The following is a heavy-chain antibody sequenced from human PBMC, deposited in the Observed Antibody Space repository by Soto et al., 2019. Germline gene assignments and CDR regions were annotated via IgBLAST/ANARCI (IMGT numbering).Heavy chain of an antibody. J-gene: IGHJ5*02. V-gene: IGHV1-69*01. CDR2: IIPIFGTA. Sequence: QVQLVQSGAEVNKLGSSLKFSCKASGGTFSSYAITWVRQAPGQGLEWMGGIIPIFGTANYAQKFQGRVTITADESLTTAYMELSSLISEDTAVYYCARDFPSSSSDPWGQGTLVTVSS. CDR1: GGTFSSYA. CDR3: ARDFPSSSSDP.